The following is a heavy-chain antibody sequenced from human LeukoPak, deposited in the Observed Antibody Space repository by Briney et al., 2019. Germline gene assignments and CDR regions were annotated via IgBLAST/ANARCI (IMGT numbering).Heavy chain of an antibody. D-gene: IGHD6-13*01. V-gene: IGHV4-31*03. CDR2: IYYSGST. Sequence: SQTLSLTCTVSGGSISSGGYYWSWIRQHPGRGLEWIGYIYYSGSTYYNPSLKSRVTISVDTSKNQFSLKLSSVTAADTAVYYCAADIAAAGTNYYYYMDVWGKGTTVTVSS. J-gene: IGHJ6*03. CDR1: GGSISSGGYY. CDR3: AADIAAAGTNYYYYMDV.